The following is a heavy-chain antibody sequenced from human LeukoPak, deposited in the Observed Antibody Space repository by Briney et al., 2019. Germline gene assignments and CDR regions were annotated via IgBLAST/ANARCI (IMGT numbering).Heavy chain of an antibody. V-gene: IGHV4-38-2*02. Sequence: PSETLSLTCAVSGYSISSGYYWGWIRQPPGKGLEWIGSIYHSGSTYYNPSLKSRVTISVDTSKSQFSLKLSSVTAADTAVYYCARDASERGYSGYGYNWFDPWGQGTLVTVSS. D-gene: IGHD5-12*01. J-gene: IGHJ5*02. CDR1: GYSISSGYY. CDR2: IYHSGST. CDR3: ARDASERGYSGYGYNWFDP.